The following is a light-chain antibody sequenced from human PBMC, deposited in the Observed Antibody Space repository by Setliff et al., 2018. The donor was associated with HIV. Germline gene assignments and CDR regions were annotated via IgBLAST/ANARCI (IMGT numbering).Light chain of an antibody. CDR1: SGDIGGYNY. V-gene: IGLV2-14*01. CDR2: DVS. CDR3: SSYTSSSTYV. Sequence: QSALAQPASVSGSPGQSITISCTGTSGDIGGYNYVSWYQQHPGKAPKLMIYDVSKRPSGVSNRFSGSKSGNTASLTISGLQAEDEAAYYCSSYTSSSTYVFATGTKVTGL. J-gene: IGLJ1*01.